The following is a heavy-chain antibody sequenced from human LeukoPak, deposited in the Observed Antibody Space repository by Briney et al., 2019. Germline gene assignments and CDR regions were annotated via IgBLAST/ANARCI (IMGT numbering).Heavy chain of an antibody. CDR1: GFTFSSYA. Sequence: GGSLRLSCAASGFTFSSYAMHWVRQAPGKGLEWVAVISYDGSNKYYADSVKGRFTISRDNSKNTLYLQMNSLRAEDTAVYYCARPTKYYSGSYGLDYWGQGTLVTVSS. J-gene: IGHJ4*02. V-gene: IGHV3-30*04. CDR2: ISYDGSNK. CDR3: ARPTKYYSGSYGLDY. D-gene: IGHD1-26*01.